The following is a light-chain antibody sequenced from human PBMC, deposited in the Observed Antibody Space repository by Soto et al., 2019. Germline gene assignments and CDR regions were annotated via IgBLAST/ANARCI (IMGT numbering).Light chain of an antibody. Sequence: ALTQPASVSESPGQSITISCTGSTSDVGSYKLVSWYQHHPGKAPKLLINEDNKRPSGVSTRFSGSKSANTASLTISGLQAEDESDYYCCSYGGRTTYVFGPGTKVTVL. CDR2: EDN. V-gene: IGLV2-23*01. CDR1: TSDVGSYKL. CDR3: CSYGGRTTYV. J-gene: IGLJ1*01.